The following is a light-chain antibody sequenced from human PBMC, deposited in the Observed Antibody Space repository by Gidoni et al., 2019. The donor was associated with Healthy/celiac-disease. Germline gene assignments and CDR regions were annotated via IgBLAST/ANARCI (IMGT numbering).Light chain of an antibody. Sequence: IRITQAPSSPSASTGDRVTITCRASQGISSYLDWYQQKPGKAPKLLIYAASSLQSGVPSRFSGSGSGTDFTLTISCLQSEDFATYYCQQYYSNPRTFGQXTKVEIK. CDR2: AAS. CDR3: QQYYSNPRT. J-gene: IGKJ1*01. V-gene: IGKV1-8*01. CDR1: QGISSY.